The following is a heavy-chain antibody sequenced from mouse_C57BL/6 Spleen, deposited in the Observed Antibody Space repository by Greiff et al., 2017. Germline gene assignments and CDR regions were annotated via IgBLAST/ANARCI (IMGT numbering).Heavy chain of an antibody. CDR3: ASHYYGSSYVRFAY. CDR2: IWTGGGT. Sequence: VNLVESGPGLVAPSQSLSITCTVSGFSLTSYAISWVRQPPGKGLEWLGVIWTGGGTNYNSALKSRLSISKDNSKSQVFLKMNSLQTDDTARYYCASHYYGSSYVRFAYWGQGTLVTVSA. V-gene: IGHV2-9-1*01. CDR1: GFSLTSYA. D-gene: IGHD1-1*01. J-gene: IGHJ3*01.